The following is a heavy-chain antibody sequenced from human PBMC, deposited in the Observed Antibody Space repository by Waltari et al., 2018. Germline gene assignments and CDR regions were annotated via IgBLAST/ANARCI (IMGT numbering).Heavy chain of an antibody. CDR1: GDSIANRAYY. D-gene: IGHD1-26*01. V-gene: IGHV4-39*02. Sequence: QLQLQESGPGLVRPSETLSLTCTVSGDSIANRAYYWGWIRQSPGKGLGWIGGIFYSGSTSYNHSLKIRVTISVDTSKNDFSLKLRSVTAADRAVYFCARRTISREEVGPFDFWGQGILVTVSS. CDR2: IFYSGST. J-gene: IGHJ4*02. CDR3: ARRTISREEVGPFDF.